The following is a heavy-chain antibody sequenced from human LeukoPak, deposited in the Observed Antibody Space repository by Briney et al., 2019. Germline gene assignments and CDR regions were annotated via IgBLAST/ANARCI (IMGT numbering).Heavy chain of an antibody. J-gene: IGHJ6*02. D-gene: IGHD4-23*01. Sequence: ESSETLSLTCAVYGGSFSGYYWSWIRQPPGKGLEWIGEINHSGSTNYNPSLKSRVTISVDTSKNQFSLKLSSVTAADTAVYYCARVLSTVVKNYYYGMDVWGQGTTVTVSS. CDR1: GGSFSGYY. CDR2: INHSGST. CDR3: ARVLSTVVKNYYYGMDV. V-gene: IGHV4-34*01.